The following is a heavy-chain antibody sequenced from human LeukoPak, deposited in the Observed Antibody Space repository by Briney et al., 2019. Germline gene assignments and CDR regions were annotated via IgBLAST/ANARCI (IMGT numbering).Heavy chain of an antibody. J-gene: IGHJ4*02. CDR3: ARDKPRTSYGLLDY. V-gene: IGHV3-30-3*01. CDR2: ISYEGSNK. CDR1: GFAFTSHA. D-gene: IGHD2-21*01. Sequence: PGGSLRLSCAASGFAFTSHAMQWVRQAPGKGLEWVAVISYEGSNKYYADSVKGRFTISRDNSKNTLYLQMNSLRAEDTAVYYCARDKPRTSYGLLDYWGQGTLVTVSS.